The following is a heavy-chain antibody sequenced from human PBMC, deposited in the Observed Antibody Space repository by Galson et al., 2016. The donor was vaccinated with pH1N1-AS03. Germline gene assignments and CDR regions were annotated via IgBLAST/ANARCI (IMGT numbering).Heavy chain of an antibody. V-gene: IGHV1-69-2*01. CDR2: VDPEDGEG. D-gene: IGHD1-14*01. CDR3: ATEGGKRGLEF. CDR1: GFTFRDYY. Sequence: VKVSCKVSGFTFRDYYIHWVKQAPGKGLEWVGLVDPEDGEGKYGETFLDRVTITADTSADTAYLEVTSLRASDTAVFYCATEGGKRGLEFWGQGTLVTVSS. J-gene: IGHJ1*01.